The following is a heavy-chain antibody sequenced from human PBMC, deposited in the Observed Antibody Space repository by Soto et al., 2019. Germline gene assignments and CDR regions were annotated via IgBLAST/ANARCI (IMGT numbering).Heavy chain of an antibody. CDR2: INPNSGGT. CDR3: ARDLPPLSGRFLEWLSAEKPPGYFDY. D-gene: IGHD3-3*01. J-gene: IGHJ4*02. Sequence: ASVKVSCKASGYTFTGYYMHWVRQAPGQGLEWMGWINPNSGGTNYAQKFQGRVTMTRDTSISTAYMELSRLRSDDTAVYYCARDLPPLSGRFLEWLSAEKPPGYFDYWGQGTLVTVSS. V-gene: IGHV1-2*02. CDR1: GYTFTGYY.